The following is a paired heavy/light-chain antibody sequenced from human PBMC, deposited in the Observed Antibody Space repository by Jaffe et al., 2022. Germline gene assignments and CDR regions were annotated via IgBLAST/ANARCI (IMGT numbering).Light chain of an antibody. CDR2: WAF. J-gene: IGKJ3*01. Sequence: DVVMTQSPDSLAVSLGERATINCKASQSVLHSPSNRNYLAWYQRKPGQPPKVLISWAFSRASGVPERFSGSGSGTDFTLTISSLQAEDVAVYYCQQYHTNPVTFGPGTQVDLK. CDR3: QQYHTNPVT. CDR1: QSVLHSPSNRNY. V-gene: IGKV4-1*01.
Heavy chain of an antibody. V-gene: IGHV1-69*05. Sequence: QVHMVQSGAEVRKPGSSVTVSCKASGDTFENFAVNWVRLAPGQGLEWIGGIIPVLDTTNTAQRFQGRVTMTTDQSTYTAYMELNSLRSDDTAIYYCARGDYYDSGSQFYFMDVWGAGTPVTVSS. CDR2: IIPVLDTT. CDR1: GDTFENFA. D-gene: IGHD3-10*01. CDR3: ARGDYYDSGSQFYFMDV. J-gene: IGHJ6*03.